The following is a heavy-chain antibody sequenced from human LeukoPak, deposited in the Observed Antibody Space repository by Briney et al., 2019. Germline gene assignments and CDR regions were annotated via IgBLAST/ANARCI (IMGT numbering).Heavy chain of an antibody. D-gene: IGHD2-21*01. CDR1: GYIFSGHY. CDR2: INPASGGT. V-gene: IGHV1-2*02. Sequence: GSSVKVSCKASGYIFSGHYIQWVRQAPGQGLEWMGWINPASGGTNNAQKFHGRVTTTTDTSISTLYMELNSLRSDDTAVYYCARVLFPSGPTHCFDPWGQGTLVTVSS. J-gene: IGHJ5*02. CDR3: ARVLFPSGPTHCFDP.